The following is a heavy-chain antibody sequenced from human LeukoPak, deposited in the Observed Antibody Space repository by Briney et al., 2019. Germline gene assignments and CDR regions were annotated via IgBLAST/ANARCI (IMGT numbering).Heavy chain of an antibody. J-gene: IGHJ6*02. CDR1: GYSFTSYW. CDR3: ARLRTSYCSSTSCWGSYYYGMDV. CDR2: IYPGDSDT. V-gene: IGHV5-51*01. Sequence: GETLKISCKGSGYSFTSYWIGWVRQMPGKGLEWMGTIYPGDSDTRYSPSFQGQVTISADKSITTAYLQWSSLKASDTAMYYCARLRTSYCSSTSCWGSYYYGMDVWGQGTTVTVSS. D-gene: IGHD2-2*01.